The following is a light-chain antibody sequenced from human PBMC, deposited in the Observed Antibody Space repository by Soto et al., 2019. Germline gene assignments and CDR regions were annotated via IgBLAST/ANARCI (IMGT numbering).Light chain of an antibody. J-gene: IGKJ1*01. Sequence: IQLTQSPSSLSASVGDRVTITCRASQSISSWLAWYQQKPGKAPKLLIYDASSLESGVPSRFSGSGSGTEFTLTISSLQPDDFATYYCQQYNSHTFGQGTKVDI. CDR2: DAS. V-gene: IGKV1-5*01. CDR1: QSISSW. CDR3: QQYNSHT.